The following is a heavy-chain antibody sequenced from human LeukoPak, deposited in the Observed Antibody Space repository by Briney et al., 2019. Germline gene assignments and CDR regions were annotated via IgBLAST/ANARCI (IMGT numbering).Heavy chain of an antibody. CDR1: GGSISSSRYY. Sequence: SETLSLTCTVSGGSISSSRYYWGWIRQPPGKGLEWIGSIYYGGSTYYNPSLKSRVTISVDTSKNQFSLKLSSVTAADTAVYYCARQSIAVAGTCYFDYWGQGTLVTVSS. V-gene: IGHV4-39*01. CDR3: ARQSIAVAGTCYFDY. CDR2: IYYGGST. J-gene: IGHJ4*02. D-gene: IGHD6-19*01.